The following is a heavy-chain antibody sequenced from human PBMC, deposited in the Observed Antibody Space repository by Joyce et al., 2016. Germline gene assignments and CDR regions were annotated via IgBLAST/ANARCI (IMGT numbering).Heavy chain of an antibody. V-gene: IGHV3-11*01. CDR2: ISSRGDDI. CDR1: GFVFTDYY. D-gene: IGHD3-10*01. Sequence: QVQLVESGGGLVKPGESLRLSCTASGFVFTDYYMSWFRQVPGKGLECISYISSRGDDILYADFVKGRFTVSRDNAKSSIYLQMNGLSVEDTAIYYCARHTRVPEFRGQGPLVTVSS. J-gene: IGHJ1*01. CDR3: ARHTRVPEF.